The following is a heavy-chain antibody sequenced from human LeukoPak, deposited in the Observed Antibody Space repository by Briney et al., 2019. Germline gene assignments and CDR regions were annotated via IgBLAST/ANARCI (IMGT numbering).Heavy chain of an antibody. V-gene: IGHV3-74*01. CDR2: SNSDGRST. D-gene: IGHD6-13*01. CDR1: GFTFSNYW. J-gene: IGHJ4*02. CDR3: ARELEATGTWVIDY. Sequence: GGSLRLSCAASGFTFSNYWMHWVRQAPGKGLVWVSRSNSDGRSTSYADSVKGRFTMSRDNAKNTLYLQMNSLRAEDTAVYYCARELEATGTWVIDYWGQGALVTVSS.